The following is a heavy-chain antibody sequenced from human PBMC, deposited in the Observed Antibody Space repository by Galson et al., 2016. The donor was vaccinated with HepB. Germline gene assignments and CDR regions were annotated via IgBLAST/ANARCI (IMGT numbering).Heavy chain of an antibody. V-gene: IGHV2-5*02. D-gene: IGHD3-10*01. J-gene: IGHJ3*02. CDR3: AHEIYYGSGATAFDI. Sequence: PALVKPTQTLTLTCTFSGLSLSTSGVGVGWIRQPPGKALEWLALIYWDDDKRYSPSLKSRLTITKDTSKNQVVLTMTNMDPVDTPTYYCAHEIYYGSGATAFDIWGQGTMVTVSS. CDR2: IYWDDDK. CDR1: GLSLSTSGVG.